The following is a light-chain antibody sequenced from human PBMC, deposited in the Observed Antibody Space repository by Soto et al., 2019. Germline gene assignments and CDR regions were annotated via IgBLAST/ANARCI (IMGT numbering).Light chain of an antibody. V-gene: IGKV3-11*01. CDR1: QSVTSN. Sequence: EIVLTQSSATLSLSPGERATLSCRASQSVTSNALAWYQQKPGQAPRLLIYGVSSRTTCIPDPFSGSGSGTDFTLTISSLEPEDFAVYYCQQRSKWPRTLGRGTKVDTK. CDR3: QQRSKWPRT. J-gene: IGKJ4*01. CDR2: GVS.